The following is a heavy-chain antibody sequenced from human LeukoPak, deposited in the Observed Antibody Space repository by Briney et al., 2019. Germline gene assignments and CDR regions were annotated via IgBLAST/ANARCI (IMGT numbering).Heavy chain of an antibody. V-gene: IGHV3-49*03. CDR2: IRSKACGGTT. D-gene: IGHD2-15*01. CDR3: TTAGVVYYFDY. J-gene: IGHJ4*02. CDR1: GFTFGDYA. Sequence: GGSLRLYCTASGFTFGDYAMSWFRQAPGKGLEWVGFIRSKACGGTTEYAASVKGRFTISRDDSKSIAYLQMNSLKTEDTAVYYCTTAGVVYYFDYWGQGTLVTVSS.